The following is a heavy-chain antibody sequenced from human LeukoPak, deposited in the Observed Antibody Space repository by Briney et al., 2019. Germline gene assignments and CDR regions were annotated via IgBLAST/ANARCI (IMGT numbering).Heavy chain of an antibody. CDR3: ARVSGWLPYFDY. J-gene: IGHJ4*02. D-gene: IGHD5-24*01. CDR1: GFTFADYA. Sequence: PGGSLRLSCAASGFTFADYAMSWVRQAPGKGLEWVSVIYSGGSTYYADSVKGRFAISRDNSKNTLYLQMNSLRAEDTAVYYCARVSGWLPYFDYWGQGTLVTVSS. CDR2: IYSGGST. V-gene: IGHV3-66*01.